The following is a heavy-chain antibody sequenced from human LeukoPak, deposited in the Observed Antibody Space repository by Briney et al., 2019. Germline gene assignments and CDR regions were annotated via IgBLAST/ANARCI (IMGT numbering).Heavy chain of an antibody. D-gene: IGHD4-17*01. V-gene: IGHV3-66*01. CDR3: ARGVTMVTTN. CDR1: GFTVSSNY. Sequence: GSLRLSCAASGFTVSSNYMIWVRQAPGKGLEWVSVIYSGGNTNYADSVKGRFTISRDNSKNTLYLQMNGLRAEDAAVYYCARGVTMVTTNWGQGTLVTVSS. CDR2: IYSGGNT. J-gene: IGHJ4*02.